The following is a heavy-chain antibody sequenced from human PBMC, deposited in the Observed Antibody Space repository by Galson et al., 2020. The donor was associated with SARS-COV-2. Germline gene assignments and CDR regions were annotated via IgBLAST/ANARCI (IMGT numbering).Heavy chain of an antibody. CDR3: VKGEAIEVATLLLRWFDY. V-gene: IGHV3-64D*06. CDR2: ISTSGGVV. J-gene: IGHJ4*02. Sequence: LSLTCAASGFTFSRSTMYWVRQAPGKGLEYVSTISTSGGVVHYADSVQGRFTISRDNSENTVYLEMSSLRIEDTAVYYCVKGEAIEVATLLLRWFDYWGQGTLVTVSS. D-gene: IGHD5-12*01. CDR1: GFTFSRST.